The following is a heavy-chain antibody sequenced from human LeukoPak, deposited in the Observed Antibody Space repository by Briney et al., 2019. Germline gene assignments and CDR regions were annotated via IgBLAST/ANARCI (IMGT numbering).Heavy chain of an antibody. CDR2: IYYSGSS. Sequence: PSETLSLTCSVSGGSISSSSSYWGWIRQPPGKGLEWIGSIYYSGSSFDNPALKSRVTISVDTSKNQFSLKLSSVTAADTAVYYCARTTEGGYSYGSFYYYYMDVWGKGATVTVSS. V-gene: IGHV4-39*07. CDR1: GGSISSSSSY. J-gene: IGHJ6*03. CDR3: ARTTEGGYSYGSFYYYYMDV. D-gene: IGHD5-18*01.